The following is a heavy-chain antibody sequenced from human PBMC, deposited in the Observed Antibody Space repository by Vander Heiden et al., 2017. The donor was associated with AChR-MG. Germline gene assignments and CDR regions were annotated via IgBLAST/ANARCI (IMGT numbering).Heavy chain of an antibody. CDR2: ISTSGSSR. J-gene: IGHJ5*01. CDR1: GFTFSSYE. D-gene: IGHD6-19*01. Sequence: EVQLVESGGGLVQPGGSLRLSCAAAGFTFSSYEMNWVRQAPGKGLDWISYISTSGSSRIYADSVKGRFTISRDNAKNSVYMELNSLRVDDTAVYFCTRDQRSGADRWFDSWGQGTLVTVSS. CDR3: TRDQRSGADRWFDS. V-gene: IGHV3-48*03.